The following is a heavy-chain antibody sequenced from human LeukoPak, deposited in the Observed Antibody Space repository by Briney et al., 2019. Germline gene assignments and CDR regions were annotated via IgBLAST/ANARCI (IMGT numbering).Heavy chain of an antibody. Sequence: SSETLSLTCTVSGVSMNSYYWSWTRQPPGKGLEWVGYIYYSGTTRYNPSLKSRVTISVDTSKNQFSLKLSSVTAADTAVYYCARGPDDFDYWGQGTLVTVSS. CDR1: GVSMNSYY. CDR2: IYYSGTT. V-gene: IGHV4-59*01. D-gene: IGHD5-24*01. J-gene: IGHJ4*02. CDR3: ARGPDDFDY.